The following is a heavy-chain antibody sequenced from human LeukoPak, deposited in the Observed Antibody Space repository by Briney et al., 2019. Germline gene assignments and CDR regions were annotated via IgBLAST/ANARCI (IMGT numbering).Heavy chain of an antibody. CDR2: IVVGSGNT. Sequence: SVKVSCKASGFIFTSSAVQWVRQARGQRLEWIGWIVVGSGNTNYAQKFQERVTITRDMSTSTVYMELSSLRPEDTAVYYCAAEGRPTVVTFRKGAVDLWGQGTMVTVSS. D-gene: IGHD4-23*01. V-gene: IGHV1-58*01. J-gene: IGHJ3*01. CDR3: AAEGRPTVVTFRKGAVDL. CDR1: GFIFTSSA.